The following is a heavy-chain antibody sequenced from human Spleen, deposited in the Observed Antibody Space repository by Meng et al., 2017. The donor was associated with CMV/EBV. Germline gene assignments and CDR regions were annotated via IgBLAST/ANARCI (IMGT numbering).Heavy chain of an antibody. J-gene: IGHJ4*02. CDR3: ARGQIAAAGTGIDY. CDR2: VYYTGTS. V-gene: IGHV4-39*07. D-gene: IGHD6-13*01. CDR1: GDSVSSSNSN. Sequence: SETLSLTCTVSGDSVSSSNSNWGWIRQPPGKGLEWIGSVYYTGTSFYNPSLKSRVTISVDTSKNQFSLKLSSVTAADTAVYYCARGQIAAAGTGIDYWGQGTLVTVSS.